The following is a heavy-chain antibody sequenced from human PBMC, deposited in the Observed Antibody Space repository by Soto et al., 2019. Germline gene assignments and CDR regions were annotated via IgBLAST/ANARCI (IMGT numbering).Heavy chain of an antibody. CDR2: IYYSGST. CDR3: ARVTVTLHDDYYYYGMDV. Sequence: SETLSLTCTVSGGSISSGGYYWSWIRQHPGKGLEWIGYIYYSGSTYYNPSLKSRVTISVDTSKNQFSLKLSSVTAADTAVYYCARVTVTLHDDYYYYGMDVWGQGTTVTVSS. V-gene: IGHV4-31*03. D-gene: IGHD4-4*01. CDR1: GGSISSGGYY. J-gene: IGHJ6*02.